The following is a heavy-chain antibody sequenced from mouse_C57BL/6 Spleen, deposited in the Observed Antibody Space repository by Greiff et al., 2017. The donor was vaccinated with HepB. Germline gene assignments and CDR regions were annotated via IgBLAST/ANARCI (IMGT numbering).Heavy chain of an antibody. CDR2: ISDGGSYT. CDR1: GFTFSSYA. V-gene: IGHV5-4*01. D-gene: IGHD1-1*01. J-gene: IGHJ4*01. Sequence: EVQVVESGGGLVKPGGSLKLSCAASGFTFSSYAMSWVRQTPEKRLEWVATISDGGSYTYYPDNVKGRFTISRDNAKNNLYLQMSHLKSEDTAMYYCARDAGSSFYYAMDYWGQGTSVTVSS. CDR3: ARDAGSSFYYAMDY.